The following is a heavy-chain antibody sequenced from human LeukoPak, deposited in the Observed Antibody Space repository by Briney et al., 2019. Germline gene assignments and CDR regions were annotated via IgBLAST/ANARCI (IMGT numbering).Heavy chain of an antibody. V-gene: IGHV5-51*01. CDR3: ARQRITMSKNYYYYGMDV. Sequence: GESLQISCKGSGYSFTSYWTGWVRHMPGKGLEWMGIIYPGKSDTTYSPSFQGQVTISADKSISTAYLQWSSLQASDTAMYYCARQRITMSKNYYYYGMDVWGQGTTVTVSS. CDR1: GYSFTSYW. D-gene: IGHD3-10*02. J-gene: IGHJ6*02. CDR2: IYPGKSDT.